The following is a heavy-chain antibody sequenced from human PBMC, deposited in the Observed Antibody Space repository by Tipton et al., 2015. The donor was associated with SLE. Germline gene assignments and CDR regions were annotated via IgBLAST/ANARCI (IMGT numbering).Heavy chain of an antibody. Sequence: SLRLSCAASGIIFRNSDMHWVRQTPGKGLEWVSAIGTAGDTYYPDSVKGRFTISRDNAKNKLYLQMNSLRAEDTAVYYCARGGLEPFDDWGQGTLVTVSS. D-gene: IGHD3/OR15-3a*01. CDR1: GIIFRNSD. CDR2: IGTAGDT. J-gene: IGHJ4*02. V-gene: IGHV3-13*01. CDR3: ARGGLEPFDD.